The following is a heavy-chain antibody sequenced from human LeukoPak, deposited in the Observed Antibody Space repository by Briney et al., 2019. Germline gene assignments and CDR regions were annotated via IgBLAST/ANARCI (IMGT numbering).Heavy chain of an antibody. CDR3: ARDNSEGQWLVGNWFDP. V-gene: IGHV3-21*01. CDR2: ISSSSSYI. D-gene: IGHD6-19*01. Sequence: PGGSLRLSCAAAGFIFSRYSMNWVRQAPGKGREWVSSISSSSSYIYYADSMKGRFTISRDNARKTLYLQMYSLRAEDTAVYYCARDNSEGQWLVGNWFDPWGQGTLVTVSS. CDR1: GFIFSRYS. J-gene: IGHJ5*02.